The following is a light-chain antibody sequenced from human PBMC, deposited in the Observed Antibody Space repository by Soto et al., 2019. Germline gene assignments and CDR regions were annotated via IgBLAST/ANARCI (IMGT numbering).Light chain of an antibody. J-gene: IGKJ5*01. CDR2: AAS. Sequence: DIPMTQSPSSLSASVGDRVTITCRASQGIRNDLGWYQQKPGKAPKRLIYAASSLQSGVPSRFSGSGSGTEFTLTISSLQPEDFAIYYCQQSYSSPPITFGQGTRLDIK. V-gene: IGKV1-17*01. CDR3: QQSYSSPPIT. CDR1: QGIRND.